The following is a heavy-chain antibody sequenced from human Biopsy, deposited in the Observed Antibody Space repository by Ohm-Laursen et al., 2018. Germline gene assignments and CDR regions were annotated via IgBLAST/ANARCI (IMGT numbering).Heavy chain of an antibody. CDR2: IRSAFDGGTT. D-gene: IGHD3-22*01. CDR3: VTDQCFYGNSGYYDY. CDR1: GFTFQNAW. V-gene: IGHV3-15*01. J-gene: IGHJ4*02. Sequence: GSLRLSCTASGFTFQNAWMSWVRQAPGKGLEWVGRIRSAFDGGTTDYAAPVKGRFRISRDDSNYTLYLQMNSLKIEHTSVYYCVTDQCFYGNSGYYDYWGQGTRVTVSS.